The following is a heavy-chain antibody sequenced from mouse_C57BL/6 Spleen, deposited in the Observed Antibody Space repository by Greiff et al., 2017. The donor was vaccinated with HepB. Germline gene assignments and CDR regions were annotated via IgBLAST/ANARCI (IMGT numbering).Heavy chain of an antibody. V-gene: IGHV1-55*01. Sequence: VQLQQPGAELVKPGASVKLSCKASGYTFTSYWITWVKQRPGQGLEWIGDIYPGSGSTNYNEKFKSKATLTVDTSSSTSYMQFSSLTSEDAAVYYGAREGAYDYDTAYWGQGTLVTVSA. CDR2: IYPGSGST. CDR1: GYTFTSYW. J-gene: IGHJ3*01. CDR3: AREGAYDYDTAY. D-gene: IGHD2-4*01.